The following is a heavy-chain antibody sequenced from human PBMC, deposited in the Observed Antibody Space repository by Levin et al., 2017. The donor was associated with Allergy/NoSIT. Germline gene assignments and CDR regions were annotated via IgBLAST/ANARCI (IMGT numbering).Heavy chain of an antibody. Sequence: SCAASGFTFSSYAMHWVRQAPGKGLEWVAVISYDGSNKYYADSVKGRFTISRDNSKNTLYLQMNSLRAEDTAVYYCARDLVVVAATPRGANYYYYGMDVWGQGTTVTVSS. CDR2: ISYDGSNK. V-gene: IGHV3-30*04. J-gene: IGHJ6*02. CDR3: ARDLVVVAATPRGANYYYYGMDV. CDR1: GFTFSSYA. D-gene: IGHD2-15*01.